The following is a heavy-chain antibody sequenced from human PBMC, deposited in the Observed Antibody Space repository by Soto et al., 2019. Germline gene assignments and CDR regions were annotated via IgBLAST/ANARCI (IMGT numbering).Heavy chain of an antibody. CDR2: IYSGGST. CDR1: GFTVSSNY. Sequence: GGSLRLSCAASGFTVSSNYMSWVRQAPGKGLEWVSVIYSGGSTYYADSVKGRFTISRDNSKNTLYLQMNSLRAEDTAVYYCASISLGGVTTYYYYYYYMDVWGKGTTVTVSS. CDR3: ASISLGGVTTYYYYYYYMDV. V-gene: IGHV3-66*01. D-gene: IGHD4-4*01. J-gene: IGHJ6*03.